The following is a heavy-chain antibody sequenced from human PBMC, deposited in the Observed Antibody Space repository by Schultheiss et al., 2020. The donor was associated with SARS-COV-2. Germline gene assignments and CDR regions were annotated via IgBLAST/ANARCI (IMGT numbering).Heavy chain of an antibody. J-gene: IGHJ4*02. D-gene: IGHD2-15*01. Sequence: GGSLRLSCAVSGFTVRDNYMGWVRQAPGKGLEWVSVIYSGGTTYYANSVKGRFSISRDNANNSLSLQLDSLRAEDTAVYYCARVAGGQPDYWGQGTLVTVSS. V-gene: IGHV3-53*01. CDR1: GFTVRDNY. CDR2: IYSGGTT. CDR3: ARVAGGQPDY.